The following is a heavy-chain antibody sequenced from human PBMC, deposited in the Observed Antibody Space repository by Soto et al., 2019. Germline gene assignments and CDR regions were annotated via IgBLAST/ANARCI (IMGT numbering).Heavy chain of an antibody. J-gene: IGHJ6*02. V-gene: IGHV3-23*01. CDR1: GFTFSTYA. CDR2: LSANGGNT. D-gene: IGHD3-3*02. Sequence: EEHLLESGGGLVQPGGSLRLSCVASGFTFSTYAMTWVRQAPGKGLEWVSTLSANGGNTFYTDSVKGRFAISRDNSKNTVYLELDGLRAEDTAVYYCAKDKNPHFGMAVWGQGTTVTVSS. CDR3: AKDKNPHFGMAV.